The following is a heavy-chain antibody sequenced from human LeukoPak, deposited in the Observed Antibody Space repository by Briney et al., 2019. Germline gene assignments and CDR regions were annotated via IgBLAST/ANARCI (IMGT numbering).Heavy chain of an antibody. CDR3: ANEIRPNDY. D-gene: IGHD4-17*01. CDR2: ISISGSKT. J-gene: IGHJ4*02. V-gene: IGHV3-23*01. Sequence: GGSLRLSCAASELDFSSHAMTWVRQAPGKGLEWVSAISISGSKTYYADSVKGRFTISRGNSKNTLYLQMNSLRAEDTAVYYCANEIRPNDYWGQGTQVTGSS. CDR1: ELDFSSHA.